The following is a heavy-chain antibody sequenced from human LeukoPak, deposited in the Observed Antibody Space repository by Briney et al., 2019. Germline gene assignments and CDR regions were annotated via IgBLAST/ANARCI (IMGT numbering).Heavy chain of an antibody. Sequence: SETLSLTCTVSGDSISTYYWSWIRQPPGKGLEWIGYIYYRVTSDYNPSLKSRVTMSVDMSTRQISLKLSSVTAADTAVYYCARLGRVFSGGYYYVPNYYYYYMDVWGKGTTVAISS. CDR2: IYYRVTS. V-gene: IGHV4-59*01. J-gene: IGHJ6*03. D-gene: IGHD3-22*01. CDR3: ARLGRVFSGGYYYVPNYYYYYMDV. CDR1: GDSISTYY.